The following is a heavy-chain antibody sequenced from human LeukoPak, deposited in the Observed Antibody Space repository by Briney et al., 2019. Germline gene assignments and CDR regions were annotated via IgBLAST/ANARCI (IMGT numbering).Heavy chain of an antibody. CDR1: GFTFSSYE. CDR2: ITGNGATT. CDR3: ANDLGWIQLNLG. J-gene: IGHJ4*02. Sequence: QAGGSLRLSCAASGFTFSSYEMNWVRQAPGKGLEWVSGITGNGATTYYADSVKGRFTISRDNSRNTVYLQMNSLRAEDTAVYYCANDLGWIQLNLGRGQGTLVTVSS. V-gene: IGHV3-23*01. D-gene: IGHD5-18*01.